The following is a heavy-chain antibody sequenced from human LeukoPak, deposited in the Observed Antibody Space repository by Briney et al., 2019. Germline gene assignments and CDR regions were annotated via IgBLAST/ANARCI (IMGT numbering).Heavy chain of an antibody. CDR2: IYHSGST. Sequence: PSETLSLTCTVSGYSISSVYYWGWIRQPPGKGLEWIGSIYHSGSTYYNPSLKSRVTISVDTSKNQFSLKLSSVTAADTAVYYCARNGDYGDYYYYMAVWGKGTTVTVSS. J-gene: IGHJ6*03. V-gene: IGHV4-38-2*02. D-gene: IGHD4-17*01. CDR3: ARNGDYGDYYYYMAV. CDR1: GYSISSVYY.